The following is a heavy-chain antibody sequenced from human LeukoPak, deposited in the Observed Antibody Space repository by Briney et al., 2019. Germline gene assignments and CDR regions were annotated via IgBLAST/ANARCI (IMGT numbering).Heavy chain of an antibody. Sequence: ASDKVYCKASGFIHTSSAMQRVPQARGPRLEWIGWIVVGSGNTKYAQKLQERVTITRDMSTSTAYMELSSLRSEDTAVYYCAAVDYFYGMDVWGQGTTVTVSS. CDR1: GFIHTSSA. CDR3: AAVDYFYGMDV. D-gene: IGHD2-2*03. CDR2: IVVGSGNT. V-gene: IGHV1-58*02. J-gene: IGHJ6*02.